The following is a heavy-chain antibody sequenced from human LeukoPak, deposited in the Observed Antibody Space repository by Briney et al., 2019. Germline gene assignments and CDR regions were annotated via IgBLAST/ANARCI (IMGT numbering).Heavy chain of an antibody. CDR2: MNPNSGNT. Sequence: ASVKVSCKASGYTFTSYDINWVRQATGQGLEWMGWMNPNSGNTGYAQKFQGRVTMTRNTSISTAYMELSSLRSEDTAVYYCARNRGGGYYGSGSYSFGFDYWGQGTLVTVSS. J-gene: IGHJ4*02. D-gene: IGHD3-10*01. CDR1: GYTFTSYD. CDR3: ARNRGGGYYGSGSYSFGFDY. V-gene: IGHV1-8*01.